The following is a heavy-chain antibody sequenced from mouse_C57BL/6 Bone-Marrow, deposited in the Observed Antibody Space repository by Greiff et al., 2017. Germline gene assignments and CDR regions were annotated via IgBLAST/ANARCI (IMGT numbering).Heavy chain of an antibody. J-gene: IGHJ3*01. V-gene: IGHV1-69*01. D-gene: IGHD2-3*01. CDR2: IDPSDSYT. CDR1: GYTFTSYW. Sequence: QVQLQQPGAELVMPGASVKLSCKASGYTFTSYWMHWVKQRPGQGLEWIGEIDPSDSYTNYNQKFKGKSPLTVDKSSSTAYMQLSGLTSEDSAVYYCARGGYLAWFAYWGQGTLVTVSA. CDR3: ARGGYLAWFAY.